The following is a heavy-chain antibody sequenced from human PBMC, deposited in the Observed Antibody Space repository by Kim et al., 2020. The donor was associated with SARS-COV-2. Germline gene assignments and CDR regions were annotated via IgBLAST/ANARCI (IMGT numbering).Heavy chain of an antibody. J-gene: IGHJ6*02. CDR3: ARASLEIVVVPAATIYSYYGMDV. CDR2: TYYRSKWYN. CDR1: GDSVSSNSAA. Sequence: SQTLSLTCAISGDSVSSNSAAWNWIRQSPSRGLEWLGRTYYRSKWYNDYAVSVKSRITINPDTSENQFSLQLNSVTPEDTAVYYCARASLEIVVVPAATIYSYYGMDVWGQGTTVTVSS. V-gene: IGHV6-1*01. D-gene: IGHD2-2*03.